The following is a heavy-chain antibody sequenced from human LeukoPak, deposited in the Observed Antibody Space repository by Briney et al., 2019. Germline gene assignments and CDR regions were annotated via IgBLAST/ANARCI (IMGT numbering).Heavy chain of an antibody. Sequence: SETLSLTCTVSGGSISSSSYYWGWIRQPPGKGLEWIGSIYYSGSTYYNPSLKSRVTISVDTSKNQFSLKLSSVTAADTAVYYCARHRPLGYCSSTSCYSSGWYFDYWGQGTLVTVSS. CDR2: IYYSGST. J-gene: IGHJ4*02. CDR1: GGSISSSSYY. CDR3: ARHRPLGYCSSTSCYSSGWYFDY. D-gene: IGHD2-2*02. V-gene: IGHV4-39*01.